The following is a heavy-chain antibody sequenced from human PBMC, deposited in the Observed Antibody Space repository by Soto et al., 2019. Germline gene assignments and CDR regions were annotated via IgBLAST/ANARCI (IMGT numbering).Heavy chain of an antibody. Sequence: WIIKNQCERLEWVCRIKSKSDGGATDYAAPVKGRFTISRDESKNTLYLQMNSLETEDTAVYYCTTEKHTRGWNAVSQLRGKGT. D-gene: IGHD1-1*01. CDR3: TTEKHTRGWNAVSQL. CDR2: IKSKSDGGAT. J-gene: IGHJ1*01. V-gene: IGHV3-15*01.